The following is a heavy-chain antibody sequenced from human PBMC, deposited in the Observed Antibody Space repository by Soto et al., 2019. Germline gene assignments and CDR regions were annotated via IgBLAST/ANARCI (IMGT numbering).Heavy chain of an antibody. V-gene: IGHV1-69*01. Sequence: QVQLVQSGAEVKKPGSSVKVSCKASGGTFSSYAISWVRQAPGQGLEWMGGIIPIFGTANYAQTFQGRVTIAADESTSTAYMELSGLRSEDTAVYYCARANGGWYPGDSDYWGQGTLVTVSS. D-gene: IGHD6-19*01. CDR3: ARANGGWYPGDSDY. CDR2: IIPIFGTA. J-gene: IGHJ4*02. CDR1: GGTFSSYA.